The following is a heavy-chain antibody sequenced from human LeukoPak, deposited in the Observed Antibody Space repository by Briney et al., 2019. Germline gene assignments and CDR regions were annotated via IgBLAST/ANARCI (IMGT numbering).Heavy chain of an antibody. D-gene: IGHD5-18*01. Sequence: SETLSLTCTVSGGSISSGGYYWSWIRQPPGKGLEWIGYIYYSGSTNYNPSLKSRVTISVDTSKNQFSLKLSSVTAADTAVYYCARGDVDTAMVIWGQGTMVTVSS. CDR3: ARGDVDTAMVI. V-gene: IGHV4-61*08. CDR1: GGSISSGGYY. CDR2: IYYSGST. J-gene: IGHJ3*02.